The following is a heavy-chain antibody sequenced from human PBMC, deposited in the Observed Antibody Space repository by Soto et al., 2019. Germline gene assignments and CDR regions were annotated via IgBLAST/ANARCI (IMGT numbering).Heavy chain of an antibody. V-gene: IGHV1-46*01. J-gene: IGHJ4*02. D-gene: IGHD1-26*01. Sequence: GGGVPVSCKSCGYTLTCYYMHWVRQAPGQGLEWMGIINPSGGSTSYAQKFQGRVTMTRDTSTSTVYMELSSLRSEDTAVYYCARDRAMGATVYYFDYWGQGTLVTVSS. CDR3: ARDRAMGATVYYFDY. CDR2: INPSGGST. CDR1: GYTLTCYY.